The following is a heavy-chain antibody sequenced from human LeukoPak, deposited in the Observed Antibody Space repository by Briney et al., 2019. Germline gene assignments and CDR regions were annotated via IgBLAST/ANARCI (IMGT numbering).Heavy chain of an antibody. Sequence: TGGSLRLSCAASGFTFSTYDMHWVRQATGKELEWVSAIGAAGDTYYPDSVKGRFTISRENVKNSLYLQMNSLRVEDTAVYYCARGWNSFWYFDFWGRGTQVTVSS. CDR3: ARGWNSFWYFDF. D-gene: IGHD1-7*01. V-gene: IGHV3-13*01. CDR1: GFTFSTYD. CDR2: IGAAGDT. J-gene: IGHJ2*01.